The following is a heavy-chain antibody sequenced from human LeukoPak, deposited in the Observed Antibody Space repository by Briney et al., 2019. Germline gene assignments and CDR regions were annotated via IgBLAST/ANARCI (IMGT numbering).Heavy chain of an antibody. D-gene: IGHD4-17*01. CDR3: ARGQVEEGYGVIYYYYMDV. CDR1: GFTFSSYG. Sequence: PGGSLRLSCAASGFTFSSYGMSWVRQAPGKGLEWVSAITATSSSTHDADSVQGRFTISRDNSKNTLYLQMNSLRAEDTAVYYCARGQVEEGYGVIYYYYMDVWGKGTTVTISS. CDR2: ITATSSST. J-gene: IGHJ6*03. V-gene: IGHV3-23*01.